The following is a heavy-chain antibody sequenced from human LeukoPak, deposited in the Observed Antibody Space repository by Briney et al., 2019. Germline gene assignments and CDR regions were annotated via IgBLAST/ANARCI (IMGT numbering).Heavy chain of an antibody. CDR3: ARAYYYDSSGSTHWYFDL. J-gene: IGHJ2*01. V-gene: IGHV4-59*01. D-gene: IGHD3-22*01. Sequence: SETLSLTCTVSGGSISSYYWSWIRHPPGKGREWLGNIYYSGSTNYNPSLKSRVTISVDTSKNQFTLKLSSVTAADTAVYYCARAYYYDSSGSTHWYFDLWGRGTLVTVSS. CDR2: IYYSGST. CDR1: GGSISSYY.